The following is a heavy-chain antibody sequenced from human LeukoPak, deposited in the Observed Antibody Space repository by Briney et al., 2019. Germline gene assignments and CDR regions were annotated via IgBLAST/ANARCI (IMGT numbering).Heavy chain of an antibody. CDR1: GGSISSGSYY. CDR3: ARKPIINSAWYYFDY. D-gene: IGHD1-14*01. J-gene: IGHJ4*02. CDR2: IYTSGST. V-gene: IGHV4-61*02. Sequence: SPTLSLTCTVSGGSISSGSYYWSWIRQPAGKGLEWIGRIYTSGSTNYNPSLKSRVTMSVDTSKNQFSLKLNSVTAADTAVYYCARKPIINSAWYYFDYWGQGTLVTVS.